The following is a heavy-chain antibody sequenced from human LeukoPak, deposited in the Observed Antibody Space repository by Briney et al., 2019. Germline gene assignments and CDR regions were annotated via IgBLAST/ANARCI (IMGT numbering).Heavy chain of an antibody. J-gene: IGHJ6*03. CDR2: IYTSGST. CDR3: ARVRRVGVDYYYYYYMDV. D-gene: IGHD3-22*01. V-gene: IGHV4-4*09. CDR1: GGSISSYY. Sequence: SETLSLTCTVSGGSISSYYWSWIRQPPGKGLEWIGYIYTSGSTNYNPSLKSRVTMSVDTSKNQFSLKLSSVTAADTAVYYCARVRRVGVDYYYYYYMDVWGKGTTVTVSS.